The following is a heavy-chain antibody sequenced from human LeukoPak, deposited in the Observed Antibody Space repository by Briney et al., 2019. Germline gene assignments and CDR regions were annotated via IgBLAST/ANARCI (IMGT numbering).Heavy chain of an antibody. D-gene: IGHD6-19*01. CDR2: ISGSGGST. V-gene: IGHV3-23*01. J-gene: IGHJ6*03. CDR1: GFTFSSYG. Sequence: GSLRLSCAASGFTFSSYGMSWVRQAPGKGLEWVSAISGSGGSTYYADSVKGRFTISRDNSKNTLYLQMNSLRAEDTAVYYCAKLGYSSGWYRDYYYYYYMDVWGKGTTVTISS. CDR3: AKLGYSSGWYRDYYYYYYMDV.